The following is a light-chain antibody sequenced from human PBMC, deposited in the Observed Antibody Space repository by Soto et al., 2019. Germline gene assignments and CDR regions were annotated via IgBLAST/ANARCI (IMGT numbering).Light chain of an antibody. V-gene: IGLV2-14*01. J-gene: IGLJ1*01. CDR3: SSYPSTSTLYV. CDR2: EVR. Sequence: QSVLTQPASVSGSLGQSITISCTGTSSDVGEYNYVSWYQQHPGKAPKLMIYEVRNRPSGVSNRFSGSKSGNTASLTISGLQAEDEADYYCSSYPSTSTLYVFGTGTKVT. CDR1: SSDVGEYNY.